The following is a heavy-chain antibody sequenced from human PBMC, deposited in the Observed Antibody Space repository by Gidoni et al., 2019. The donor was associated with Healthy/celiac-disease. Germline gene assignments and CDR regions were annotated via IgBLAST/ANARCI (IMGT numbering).Heavy chain of an antibody. CDR2: IRGSGVRT. V-gene: IGHV3-23*01. D-gene: IGHD5-12*01. CDR3: AKGKFIGYEKGLFDY. CDR1: GFRFRRYA. Sequence: EVQLLESGGGLVQPGGSLRLSCAASGFRFRRYAMSWVRPAPGKGLEWFSSIRGSGVRTYYADSVKGRFTISRDNSKNTLYLQMNSLRAEDTAVYYCAKGKFIGYEKGLFDYWGQGTLVTVSS. J-gene: IGHJ4*02.